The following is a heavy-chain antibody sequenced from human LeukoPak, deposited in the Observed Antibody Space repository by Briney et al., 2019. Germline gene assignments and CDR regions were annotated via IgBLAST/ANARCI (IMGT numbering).Heavy chain of an antibody. Sequence: SETLSLTCTVPGGSISSYYWSWIRQPPGKGLEWIGYIYYSGSTNYNPSLKSRVTISVDTSKNQFSLKLSSVTAADTAVYYCARIYYDYVWGSYRYHFDYWGQGTLVTVSS. J-gene: IGHJ4*02. CDR1: GGSISSYY. CDR2: IYYSGST. D-gene: IGHD3-16*02. V-gene: IGHV4-59*08. CDR3: ARIYYDYVWGSYRYHFDY.